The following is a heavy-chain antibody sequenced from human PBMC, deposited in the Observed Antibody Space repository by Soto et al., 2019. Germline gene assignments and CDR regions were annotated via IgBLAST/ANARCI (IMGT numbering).Heavy chain of an antibody. D-gene: IGHD4-17*01. J-gene: IGHJ4*02. CDR2: IGKTGSDI. CDR1: GFTLSGYY. V-gene: IGHV3-11*01. CDR3: AREIGNRLPYGPVDY. Sequence: PGGSLRLSCAASGFTLSGYYVTWMRQTPGKGLEWVSFIGKTGSDIHYADSVEGRFTISRDNAKNSLYLQMNSLRAEDTAVYYCAREIGNRLPYGPVDYWGQGTLVTAPQ.